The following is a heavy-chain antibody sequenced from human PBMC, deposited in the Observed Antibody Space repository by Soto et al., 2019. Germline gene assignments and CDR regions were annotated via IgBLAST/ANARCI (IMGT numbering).Heavy chain of an antibody. CDR1: GGTFNSHA. J-gene: IGHJ6*02. CDR2: IIPFFKAP. CDR3: ARDVPLNYYDATYQYYALDV. D-gene: IGHD3-16*01. Sequence: SVKVSCKASGGTFNSHAFNWVRQAPGQGLEWLGGIIPFFKAPNYAEKFQGRVTITADESAGTAYMDLSSLRSEDTAVYYCARDVPLNYYDATYQYYALDVWGQGTTVTVSS. V-gene: IGHV1-69*13.